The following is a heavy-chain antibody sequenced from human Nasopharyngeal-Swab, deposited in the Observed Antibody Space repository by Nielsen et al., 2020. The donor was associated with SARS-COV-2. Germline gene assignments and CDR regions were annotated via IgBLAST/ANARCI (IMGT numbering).Heavy chain of an antibody. CDR3: ARGGIWHRNNWFDP. CDR2: INHSGST. J-gene: IGHJ5*02. V-gene: IGHV4-34*01. Sequence: WIRQPPGKGLEWIGEINHSGSTNYNPSLKSRVTISVDTSKNQFSLKLSSVTAADTAVYCCARGGIWHRNNWFDPWGQGTLVTVSS. D-gene: IGHD2/OR15-2a*01.